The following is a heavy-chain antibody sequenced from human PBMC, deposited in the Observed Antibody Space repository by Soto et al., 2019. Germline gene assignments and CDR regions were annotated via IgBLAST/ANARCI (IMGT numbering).Heavy chain of an antibody. CDR2: ISYDGRNK. CDR3: ARDLGVRVVRGVTHYYYYGMDV. J-gene: IGHJ6*02. V-gene: IGHV3-30*04. CDR1: GFIFSGYS. Sequence: GGSLRLSCAASGFIFSGYSMHWVRQAPGKGLEWVAVISYDGRNKYYADSVKGRFTISRDNSKNTLYLQINSLRAEDTTVYYCARDLGVRVVRGVTHYYYYGMDVWGQGTTVTVSS. D-gene: IGHD3-10*01.